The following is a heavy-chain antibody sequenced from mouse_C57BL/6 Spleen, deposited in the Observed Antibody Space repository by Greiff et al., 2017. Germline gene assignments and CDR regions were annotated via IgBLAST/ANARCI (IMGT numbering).Heavy chain of an antibody. CDR1: GYTFTRYD. CDR3: ARDYYGSSYWYFDG. J-gene: IGHJ1*01. D-gene: IGHD1-1*01. Sequence: VPLPQSGPELVKPGASVKLSCKASGYTFTRYDINWVKQRPGQGLEWIGWIYPRDGSTKYNEKFKGKATLTVDTSSSTAYLALHRLTSEASAVYFCARDYYGSSYWYFDGWGAGTTVTVSS. V-gene: IGHV1-85*01. CDR2: IYPRDGST.